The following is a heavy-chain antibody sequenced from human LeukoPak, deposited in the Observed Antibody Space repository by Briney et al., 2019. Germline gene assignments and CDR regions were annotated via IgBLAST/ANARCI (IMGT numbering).Heavy chain of an antibody. CDR3: ARDRGYSSSWYLSVSSIFDY. J-gene: IGHJ4*02. V-gene: IGHV1-18*01. D-gene: IGHD6-13*01. CDR2: ISAYNGNT. Sequence: ASVKVSCKASGYTFTSYGISWVRQAPGQGLEWMGWISAYNGNTNYAQKLQGRVTMTTDTSTSTAYMELRSLRSDDTAVYYCARDRGYSSSWYLSVSSIFDYWGQGTLVTVSS. CDR1: GYTFTSYG.